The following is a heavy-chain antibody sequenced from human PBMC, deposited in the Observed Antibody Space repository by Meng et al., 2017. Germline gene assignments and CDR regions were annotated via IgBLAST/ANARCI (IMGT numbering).Heavy chain of an antibody. D-gene: IGHD6-13*01. CDR1: GFTFISYA. J-gene: IGHJ4*02. V-gene: IGHV3-30*01. CDR3: ARAAGIAAAGQDY. CDR2: ISYDGSNK. Sequence: GGFRRLSCAASGFTFISYAMHWFRQTPGKGLEWVAVISYDGSNKNYADSVKGRFTISRDNSKNTRYLQMNSMRAEDTAVYYCARAAGIAAAGQDYWGQGTLVTVSS.